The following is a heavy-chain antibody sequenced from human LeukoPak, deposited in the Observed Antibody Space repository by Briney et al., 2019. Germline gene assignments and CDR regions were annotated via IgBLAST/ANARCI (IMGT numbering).Heavy chain of an antibody. V-gene: IGHV3-53*01. CDR1: GFTVITND. CDR2: LYSDGNT. Sequence: GGSLRLSCAASGFTVITNDMTWVRQAPGKGLEWVSVLYSDGNTKYTDSVQGRFTISGDNSKNTLYLEMNSLSPDDTAVYYCARGVEPLAANTLAYWGQGTLVTVSS. CDR3: ARGVEPLAANTLAY. J-gene: IGHJ4*02. D-gene: IGHD1-14*01.